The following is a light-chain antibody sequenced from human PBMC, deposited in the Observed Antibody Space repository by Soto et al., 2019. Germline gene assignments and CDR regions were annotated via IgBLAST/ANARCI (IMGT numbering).Light chain of an antibody. CDR2: EVV. CDR1: SSDVGGYNY. J-gene: IGLJ1*01. V-gene: IGLV2-8*01. Sequence: QSALTQPPSASGSPGQSVTISCTETSSDVGGYNYVSWYQQHPGKAPKLMIYEVVKRPSGVPDRFSGSKSGNTASLTVSGLQAEDEADYYCSSYAGSLYVFGTGTKLTVL. CDR3: SSYAGSLYV.